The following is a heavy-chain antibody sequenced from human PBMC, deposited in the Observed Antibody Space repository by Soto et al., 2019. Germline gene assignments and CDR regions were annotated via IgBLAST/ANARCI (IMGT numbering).Heavy chain of an antibody. D-gene: IGHD3-9*01. CDR1: GGSISSYY. J-gene: IGHJ4*02. Sequence: SETLSLTCTVSGGSISSYYWSWIRQPPGKGLEWIGYIYYSGSTNYNPSLKSRVTISVDTSKNQFSLKLSSVTAADTAVYYCARIRITYYDILTGPTTNKYYFDYWGQGTLVTVS. CDR2: IYYSGST. V-gene: IGHV4-59*01. CDR3: ARIRITYYDILTGPTTNKYYFDY.